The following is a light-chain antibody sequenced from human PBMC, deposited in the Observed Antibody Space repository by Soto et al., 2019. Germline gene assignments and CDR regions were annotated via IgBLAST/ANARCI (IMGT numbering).Light chain of an antibody. CDR2: DVS. CDR3: SSYTSSSTLWV. V-gene: IGLV2-14*01. Sequence: QSALTQPASVSGSPGQSITISCTGTSSDVGGYNYVSWYQQHPGKAPKLMIYDVSNRPSGVSNRFSGSQSGNTASLTISGLQADDEADYYCSSYTSSSTLWVFGGGTKLTVL. CDR1: SSDVGGYNY. J-gene: IGLJ3*02.